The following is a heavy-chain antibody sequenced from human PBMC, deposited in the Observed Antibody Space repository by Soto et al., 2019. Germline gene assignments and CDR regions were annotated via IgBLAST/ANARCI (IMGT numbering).Heavy chain of an antibody. CDR2: ISAYNGNT. D-gene: IGHD3-22*01. CDR3: ARDTSPYYDSSGYYYPHI. V-gene: IGHV1-18*01. CDR1: GYTFTSYG. J-gene: IGHJ3*02. Sequence: ASVKVSCKASGYTFTSYGISWVRQAPGQGLEWMGWISAYNGNTNCAQKLQGRVTMTTDTSTSTAYMELRSLRSDDTAVYYCARDTSPYYDSSGYYYPHIWGQGTMVTVSS.